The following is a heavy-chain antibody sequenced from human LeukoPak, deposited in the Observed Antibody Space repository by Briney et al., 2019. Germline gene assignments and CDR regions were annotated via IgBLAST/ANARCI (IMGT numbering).Heavy chain of an antibody. Sequence: GGSLRLSCTVSGFTLSSYEMSWIRQAPGKGLEWVSSIDYSGGSSYYADSVKGRFTISRDNAKNSLYLQMNSLRAEDTAVFYCAGGARGSGWRVFDIWGQGTMVTVSS. CDR1: GFTLSSYE. V-gene: IGHV3-48*03. CDR3: AGGARGSGWRVFDI. D-gene: IGHD6-19*01. CDR2: IDYSGGSS. J-gene: IGHJ3*02.